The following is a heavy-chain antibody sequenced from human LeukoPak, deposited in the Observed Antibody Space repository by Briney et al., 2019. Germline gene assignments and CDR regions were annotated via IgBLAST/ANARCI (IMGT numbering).Heavy chain of an antibody. D-gene: IGHD6-13*01. CDR3: ARDLRQQLVRGYGMDV. CDR2: IYYSGST. CDR1: GGSISSGGYY. V-gene: IGHV4-31*03. J-gene: IGHJ6*02. Sequence: SQTLSLTCTVSGGSISSGGYYWSWIRQHPGKGLEWILYIYYSGSTYYNPSLKSRVTISVDTSKNQFSLKLSSVTAADTAVYYCARDLRQQLVRGYGMDVWGQGTTVTVSS.